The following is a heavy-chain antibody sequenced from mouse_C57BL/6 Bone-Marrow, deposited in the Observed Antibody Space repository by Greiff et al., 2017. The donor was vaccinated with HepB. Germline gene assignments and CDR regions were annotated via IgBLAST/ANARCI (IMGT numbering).Heavy chain of an antibody. CDR2: IDPSDSYT. V-gene: IGHV1-59*01. J-gene: IGHJ3*01. CDR1: GYTFTSYW. D-gene: IGHD3-3*01. Sequence: QVQLQQPGAELVRPGTSVKLSCKASGYTFTSYWMHWVKQRPGQGLEWIGVIDPSDSYTNYNQKFKGKATLTVDTSSSTAYMQLSSLTSEDSAVYYCARGTGPWFAYWGQGTLVTVSA. CDR3: ARGTGPWFAY.